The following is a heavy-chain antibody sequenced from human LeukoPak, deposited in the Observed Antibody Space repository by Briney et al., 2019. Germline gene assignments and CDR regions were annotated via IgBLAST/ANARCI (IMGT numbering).Heavy chain of an antibody. Sequence: GALRLSCAASGFTFDDYGMSWVRQAPGKGREWVSGINWNGGSTGYADSVKDRFTLSRDNAKNSLYLQMNSLRAEDTALYYCARDRVTGTTGWFDPWGQGTLVTVSS. CDR3: ARDRVTGTTGWFDP. D-gene: IGHD1-7*01. CDR1: GFTFDDYG. J-gene: IGHJ5*02. V-gene: IGHV3-20*04. CDR2: INWNGGST.